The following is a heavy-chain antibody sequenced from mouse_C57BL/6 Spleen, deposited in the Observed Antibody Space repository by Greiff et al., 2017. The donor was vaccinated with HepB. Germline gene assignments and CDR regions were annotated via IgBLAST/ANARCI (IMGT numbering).Heavy chain of an antibody. CDR3: FDYYGGYFDV. V-gene: IGHV1-19*01. CDR2: INPYNGGT. J-gene: IGHJ1*03. CDR1: GYTFTDYY. Sequence: VQLQQSGPVLVKPGASVKMSCKASGYTFTDYYMNWVKQSHGKSLEWIGVINPYNGGTSYNQKFKGKATLTVDKSSSTAYMELNSLTSEDSAVYYCFDYYGGYFDVWGTGTTVTVSS. D-gene: IGHD1-1*01.